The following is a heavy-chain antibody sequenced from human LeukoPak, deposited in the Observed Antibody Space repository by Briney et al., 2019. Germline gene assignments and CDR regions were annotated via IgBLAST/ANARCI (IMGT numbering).Heavy chain of an antibody. CDR3: ARHKAVAGAGTDC. D-gene: IGHD6-13*01. CDR1: GYSFSSGYY. J-gene: IGHJ4*02. Sequence: PSETLSLTCAVSGYSFSSGYYWGWIRQPPGKGLEWIGSIYYSGSTYYNPSLKSRVTISVDTSKKQFSLKLSSVTAADTAVYYCARHKAVAGAGTDCWGQGTLVIVSS. V-gene: IGHV4-38-2*01. CDR2: IYYSGST.